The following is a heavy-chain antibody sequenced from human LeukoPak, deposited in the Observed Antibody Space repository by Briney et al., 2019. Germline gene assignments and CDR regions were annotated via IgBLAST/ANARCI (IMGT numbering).Heavy chain of an antibody. V-gene: IGHV4-34*01. J-gene: IGHJ4*02. CDR2: INHSGST. D-gene: IGHD3-10*01. Sequence: PSETLSLTCTVSGGSISSYYWSWIRQPPGKGLEWIGEINHSGSTNYNPSLKSRVTISVDTSKNQFSLKLSSVTAADTAVYYCARHGSGHDYWGQGTLVTVSS. CDR1: GGSISSYY. CDR3: ARHGSGHDY.